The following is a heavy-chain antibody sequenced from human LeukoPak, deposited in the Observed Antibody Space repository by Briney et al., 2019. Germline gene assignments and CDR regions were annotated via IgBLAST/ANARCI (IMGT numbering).Heavy chain of an antibody. CDR1: GGSISSYY. CDR2: IYYSGST. CDR3: ASQSVDYGDFYC. D-gene: IGHD4-17*01. Sequence: SETLSLTCTVSGGSISSYYWSWIRQPPGKGLEWIGYIYYSGSTNYNPSLKSRVTISVDTSKNQFSLKLSSVTAADTAVYYCASQSVDYGDFYCWGQGTLVTVSS. V-gene: IGHV4-59*01. J-gene: IGHJ4*02.